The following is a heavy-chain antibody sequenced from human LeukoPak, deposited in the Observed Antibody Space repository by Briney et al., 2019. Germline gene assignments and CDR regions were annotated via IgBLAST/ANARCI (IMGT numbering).Heavy chain of an antibody. V-gene: IGHV4-38-2*02. CDR3: ARDPYGTSEYGAL. CDR2: FYHSGST. J-gene: IGHJ4*02. D-gene: IGHD4/OR15-4a*01. Sequence: SETLSLTCTVSGHSISSGYYWGWIRQPPGKGLEWIGTFYHSGSTYYNPSLKSRVTTSVDTSKNQFSLKLSSVTAADTAVYYCARDPYGTSEYGALWGQGTLVTVSS. CDR1: GHSISSGYY.